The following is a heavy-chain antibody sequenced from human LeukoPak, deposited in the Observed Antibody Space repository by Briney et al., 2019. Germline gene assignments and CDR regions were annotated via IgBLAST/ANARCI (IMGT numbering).Heavy chain of an antibody. V-gene: IGHV3-7*01. J-gene: IGHJ6*03. CDR3: ARGGTIAGYYYFYMVV. CDR2: IKQDGSEK. CDR1: GFTFNTYW. D-gene: IGHD6-13*01. Sequence: GGSLRLSCVASGFTFNTYWVNWVRPAPGKGLEWVAHIKQDGSEKYYVDSVKGRFTISRDNAKNSLYLQVNSLRAEDTAVYYCARGGTIAGYYYFYMVVWGKGTTVIVSS.